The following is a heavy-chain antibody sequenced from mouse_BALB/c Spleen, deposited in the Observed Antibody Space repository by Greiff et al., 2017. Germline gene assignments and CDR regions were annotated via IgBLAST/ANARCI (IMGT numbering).Heavy chain of an antibody. CDR2: IWAGGST. D-gene: IGHD2-10*01. J-gene: IGHJ3*01. CDR1: GFSLTSYG. Sequence: VQGVESGPGLVAPSQSLSITCTVSGFSLTSYGVHWVRQPPGKGLEWLGVIWAGGSTNYNSALMSRLSISKDNSKSQVFLKMNSLQTDDTAMYYCARAYYGNQAWFAYWGQGTLVTVSA. V-gene: IGHV2-9*02. CDR3: ARAYYGNQAWFAY.